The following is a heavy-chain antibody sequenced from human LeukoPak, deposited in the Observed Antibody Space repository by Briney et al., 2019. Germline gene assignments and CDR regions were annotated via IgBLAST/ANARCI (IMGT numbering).Heavy chain of an antibody. CDR2: IYYSGST. J-gene: IGHJ5*02. D-gene: IGHD3-22*01. Sequence: SGTLSLTCAVSGGSISSGGYYWSWIRQHPGKGLEWIGYIYYSGSTYYNPSLKSRVTISVDTSKNQFSLKLSSVTAADTAVYYCARGLVVTHGIDPWGQGTLVTVSS. V-gene: IGHV4-31*11. CDR3: ARGLVVTHGIDP. CDR1: GGSISSGGYY.